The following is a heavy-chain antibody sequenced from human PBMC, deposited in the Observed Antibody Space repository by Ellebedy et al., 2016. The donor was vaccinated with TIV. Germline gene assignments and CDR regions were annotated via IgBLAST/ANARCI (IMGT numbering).Heavy chain of an antibody. J-gene: IGHJ4*02. CDR3: ARAWVGGGYYFDY. CDR2: ILYDGTNK. Sequence: GGSLRLXCAASGFTFSSYAMHWVRQAPGKGLEWVAVILYDGTNKNYADSVKGRFTISRDNSKNTLYLQMNSLRADDTAVYYCARAWVGGGYYFDYWGQGTLVTVS. V-gene: IGHV3-30-3*01. D-gene: IGHD3-10*01. CDR1: GFTFSSYA.